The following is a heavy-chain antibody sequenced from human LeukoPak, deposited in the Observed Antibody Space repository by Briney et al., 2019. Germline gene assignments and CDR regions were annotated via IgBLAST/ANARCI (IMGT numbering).Heavy chain of an antibody. Sequence: RASVKVSCKASGYTFTGHYMHWVRQAPGQGLEWMGWINPNSGGTNYAQKFQGRVTMTRDTSISTAYMELSRLRSDDTAVYYCARRPDADTAMVFDYWGQGTLVTVSS. CDR1: GYTFTGHY. CDR3: ARRPDADTAMVFDY. D-gene: IGHD5-18*01. J-gene: IGHJ4*02. CDR2: INPNSGGT. V-gene: IGHV1-2*02.